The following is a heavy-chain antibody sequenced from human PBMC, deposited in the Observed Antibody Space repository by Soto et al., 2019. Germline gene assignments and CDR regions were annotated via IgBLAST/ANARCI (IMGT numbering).Heavy chain of an antibody. CDR2: ISRSSSTT. CDR3: ARDGTCGGDRCYSDY. Sequence: GGSLRLSCAASGFTFSSYSMNWVRQAPGKGLEWLSFISRSSSTTYYAESLKGRFTISRDNAKNSLYLQMNSLRVEDTAVYYCARDGTCGGDRCYSDYWGPGTLVTVSS. J-gene: IGHJ4*02. D-gene: IGHD2-21*01. V-gene: IGHV3-48*01. CDR1: GFTFSSYS.